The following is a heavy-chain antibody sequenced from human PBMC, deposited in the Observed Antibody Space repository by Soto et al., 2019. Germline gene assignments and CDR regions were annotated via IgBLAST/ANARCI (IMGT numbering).Heavy chain of an antibody. CDR3: ARDFPIAQWLSTDAFDI. V-gene: IGHV3-48*02. D-gene: IGHD6-19*01. CDR1: GFTFSSYS. CDR2: ISSSSSTI. Sequence: VQLVESGGGLVQPGGSLRLSCAASGFTFSSYSMNWVRQAPGKGLEWVSYISSSSSTIYYADSVKGRFTISRDNAKNSLYLQMNSLRDEDTAVYYCARDFPIAQWLSTDAFDIWGQGTMVTVSS. J-gene: IGHJ3*02.